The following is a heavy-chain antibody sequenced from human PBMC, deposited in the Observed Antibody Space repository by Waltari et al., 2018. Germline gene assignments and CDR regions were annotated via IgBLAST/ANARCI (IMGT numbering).Heavy chain of an antibody. V-gene: IGHV1-58*01. CDR2: IVVGSGNT. CDR1: GFTFTSSA. D-gene: IGHD3-22*01. CDR3: AADPYYYDSSGYYSY. Sequence: QMQLVQSGPEVKKPGTSVKVSCKASGFTFTSSAVQWVRQARGQRLEWIGWIVVGSGNTNYAQKFQERVTITRDMSTSTAYMELSSLRSEDTAVYYCAADPYYYDSSGYYSYWGQGTLVTVSS. J-gene: IGHJ4*02.